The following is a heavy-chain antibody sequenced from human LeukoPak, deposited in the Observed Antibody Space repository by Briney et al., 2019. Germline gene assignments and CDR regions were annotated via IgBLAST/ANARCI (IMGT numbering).Heavy chain of an antibody. D-gene: IGHD3-10*01. CDR2: ISYDGSNK. CDR1: GFTFSSYG. V-gene: IGHV3-30*18. Sequence: GGSLRLSCAASGFTFSSYGMHWVRQAPGKGLEWVAVISYDGSNKYYADSVKGRFTISRDNSKNTLYLQMNSLRAEDTAVYYCAKDLGITMVRGVIRVENLFDYWGQGTLVTVSS. J-gene: IGHJ4*02. CDR3: AKDLGITMVRGVIRVENLFDY.